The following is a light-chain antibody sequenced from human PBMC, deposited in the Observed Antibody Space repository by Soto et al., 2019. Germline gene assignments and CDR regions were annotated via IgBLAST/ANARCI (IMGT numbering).Light chain of an antibody. CDR3: SSYATSSIWV. Sequence: QSALTQPASVSGSPGQSITISCTGTSSDVDGYNYVSWYQQHPGKAPKLMIYEVSNRPSGVSNRFSGSKSGNTASLTISGLQAEDEADYYCSSYATSSIWVFGGGTKLTVL. CDR1: SSDVDGYNY. J-gene: IGLJ3*02. V-gene: IGLV2-14*01. CDR2: EVS.